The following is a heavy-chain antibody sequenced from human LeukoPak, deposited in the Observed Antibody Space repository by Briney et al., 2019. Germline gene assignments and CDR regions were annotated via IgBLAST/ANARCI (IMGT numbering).Heavy chain of an antibody. Sequence: GGSLRLSCAASGFTFSSYGMHWVREAPGKGLEWVANIKQDGSKKNYVDSVKGRFTISRNNAKNSVYLQMNSLRAEDTAVYYCAREGWGYDYWGQGALVTVSS. CDR1: GFTFSSYG. CDR2: IKQDGSKK. J-gene: IGHJ4*02. CDR3: AREGWGYDY. V-gene: IGHV3-7*01. D-gene: IGHD7-27*01.